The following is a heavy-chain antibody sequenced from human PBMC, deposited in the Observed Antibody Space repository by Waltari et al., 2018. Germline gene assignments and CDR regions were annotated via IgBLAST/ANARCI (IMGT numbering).Heavy chain of an antibody. CDR2: INPNSGGT. CDR1: GYTFTGYY. CDR3: ARVYGDYAYFDY. J-gene: IGHJ4*02. V-gene: IGHV1-2*06. D-gene: IGHD4-17*01. Sequence: QVQLVQSGAEVKKPGASVKVSCKASGYTFTGYYMHWVRQAPGQGLEWMGRINPNSGGTTYAQKFQGRVTMTRDTSISTAYMELSRLRSYDTAVYYCARVYGDYAYFDYWGQGTLVTVSS.